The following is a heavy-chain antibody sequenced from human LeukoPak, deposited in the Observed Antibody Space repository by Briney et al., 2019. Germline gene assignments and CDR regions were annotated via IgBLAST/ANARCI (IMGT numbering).Heavy chain of an antibody. Sequence: PGGSLRLSCAASGFTFSSYGMHWVRQAPGKGLEWVAVIWYDGSNKYYADSVKGRFTICRDNKKNNVYVQMNSLRAEDTAVYSCARSGRSGWYPYWGQGTLVTVSS. D-gene: IGHD6-19*01. J-gene: IGHJ4*02. V-gene: IGHV3-33*01. CDR2: IWYDGSNK. CDR3: ARSGRSGWYPY. CDR1: GFTFSSYG.